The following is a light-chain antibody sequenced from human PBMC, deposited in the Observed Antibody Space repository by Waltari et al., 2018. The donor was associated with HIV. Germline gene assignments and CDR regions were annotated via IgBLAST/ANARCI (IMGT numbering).Light chain of an antibody. CDR2: GNI. V-gene: IGLV2-14*01. J-gene: IGLJ2*01. Sequence: QSALTQPASVSGSPGQSITISCTGTSSAVGGYNYVSWYQQPPGKAPKLLINGNINRPSGVPDRFSDSKSGTSASLAITGLQAEDEADYYCQSYDSSLSGSIFGGGTKLTVL. CDR1: SSAVGGYNY. CDR3: QSYDSSLSGSI.